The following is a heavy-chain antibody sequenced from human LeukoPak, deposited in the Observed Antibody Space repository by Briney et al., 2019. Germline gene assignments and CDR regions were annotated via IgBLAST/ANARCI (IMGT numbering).Heavy chain of an antibody. CDR2: ISSGDLTI. CDR1: GFNFSTYT. V-gene: IGHV3-48*04. D-gene: IGHD4/OR15-4a*01. CDR3: AKDFDYGDYNDC. J-gene: IGHJ4*02. Sequence: PGGSLRLSCIASGFNFSTYTFNWVRQAPGKGLEWLSYISSGDLTIVYANSVKGRFTISRDNTKNTKYLDMTNLRADDTAVYFCAKDFDYGDYNDCWGQGTLVAVSS.